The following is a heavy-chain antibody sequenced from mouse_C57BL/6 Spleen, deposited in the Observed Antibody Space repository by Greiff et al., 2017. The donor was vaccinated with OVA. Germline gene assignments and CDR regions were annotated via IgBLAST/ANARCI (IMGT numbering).Heavy chain of an antibody. CDR1: GYTFTSYW. V-gene: IGHV1-55*01. J-gene: IGHJ4*01. Sequence: QVHVKQPGAELVKPGASVKMSCKASGYTFTSYWITWVKQRPGQGLEWIGDIYPGSGSTNYNEKFKSKATLTVDTSSSTAYMQLSSLTSEDSAVYYCARRTTVVDYAMDYWGQGTSVTVSS. CDR3: ARRTTVVDYAMDY. CDR2: IYPGSGST. D-gene: IGHD1-1*01.